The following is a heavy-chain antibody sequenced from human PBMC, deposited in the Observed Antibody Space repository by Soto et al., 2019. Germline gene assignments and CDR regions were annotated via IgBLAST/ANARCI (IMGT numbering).Heavy chain of an antibody. J-gene: IGHJ5*02. CDR1: GFSLSTSGVG. V-gene: IGHV2-5*02. D-gene: IGHD3-16*01. CDR2: IYWDDDK. CDR3: AHSLYDYVWGTNWFDR. Sequence: QITLKESGPTPVKPTQTLTLTCTFSGFSLSTSGVGVGWIRQPPGKALEWLALIYWDDDKRYSPSLKSRLTITKDTIKNRVVLTMTNMDPVDTATYYCAHSLYDYVWGTNWFDRWGQRTLVTVSS.